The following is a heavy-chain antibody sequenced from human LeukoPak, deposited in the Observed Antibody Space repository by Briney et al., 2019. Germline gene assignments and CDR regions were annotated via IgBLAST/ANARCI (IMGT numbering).Heavy chain of an antibody. CDR3: AKKPQQWLVPVWFDP. V-gene: IGHV3-23*01. CDR2: ISGSGGST. Sequence: GGSLRLSCAASGFIFDDYGMSWVRQAPGKGLEWVSAISGSGGSTYYADSVKGRFTISRDNSKSTLYLQMNSLRAEDTAVYYCAKKPQQWLVPVWFDPWGQGTLVTVSS. CDR1: GFIFDDYG. D-gene: IGHD6-19*01. J-gene: IGHJ5*02.